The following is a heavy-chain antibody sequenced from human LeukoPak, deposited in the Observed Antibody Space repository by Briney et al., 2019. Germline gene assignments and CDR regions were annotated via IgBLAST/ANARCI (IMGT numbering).Heavy chain of an antibody. J-gene: IGHJ6*02. CDR3: ARDPVQNYYNSSGSSYYYGMKV. Sequence: PGGSLRLSGAASGFTFSSYAMHWVRQAPGKGLEWVAVISYDGSNKYYADSVKGRFTISRDNSKNTLYLQMNSLRAEDTAVYYGARDPVQNYYNSSGSSYYYGMKVGGQGTTVTVSS. D-gene: IGHD3-22*01. CDR2: ISYDGSNK. V-gene: IGHV3-30-3*01. CDR1: GFTFSSYA.